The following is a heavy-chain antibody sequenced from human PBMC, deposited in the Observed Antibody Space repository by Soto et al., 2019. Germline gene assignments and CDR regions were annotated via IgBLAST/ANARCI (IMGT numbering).Heavy chain of an antibody. CDR1: EFTFSNYA. V-gene: IGHV3-23*01. CDR2: ISYGGGTT. Sequence: SLRLSCAASEFTFSNYAMSWVRQAPGKGLEWVSAISYGGGTTYYADSVKGRFTISRDNSKNTLYLQMNSLRAGDTAVYYCAKKPGYYYDSTGYHFDYWGQGTLVTVSS. CDR3: AKKPGYYYDSTGYHFDY. D-gene: IGHD3-22*01. J-gene: IGHJ4*02.